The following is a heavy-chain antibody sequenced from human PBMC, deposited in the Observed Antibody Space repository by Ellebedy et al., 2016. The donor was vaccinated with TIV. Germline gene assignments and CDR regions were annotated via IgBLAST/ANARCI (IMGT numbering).Heavy chain of an antibody. Sequence: GESLKISXAASGFTFSSYGMHWVRQAPGKGLEWVAVISYDGSNKYYADSVKGRFTISRDNSKNTLYLQMNSLRAEDTAVYYCAKDGEGIVVVPAAFGLSYFDYWGQGTLVTVSS. V-gene: IGHV3-30*18. CDR3: AKDGEGIVVVPAAFGLSYFDY. CDR2: ISYDGSNK. CDR1: GFTFSSYG. J-gene: IGHJ4*02. D-gene: IGHD2-2*01.